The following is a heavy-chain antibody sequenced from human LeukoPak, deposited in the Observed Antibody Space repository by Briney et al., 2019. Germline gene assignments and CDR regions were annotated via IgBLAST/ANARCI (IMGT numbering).Heavy chain of an antibody. D-gene: IGHD1-14*01. V-gene: IGHV4-4*07. J-gene: IGHJ3*02. CDR3: ARGLNNRKSGRRFDVFEI. Sequence: SETLSLTCTVSGGSISSYYWSWIRQPAGKGLEWIGRIYTSGSTNYNPSLKSRVTISADTSKNQFPLRLTSVTAADTAVYYCARGLNNRKSGRRFDVFEIWGQGTMVTVSS. CDR2: IYTSGST. CDR1: GGSISSYY.